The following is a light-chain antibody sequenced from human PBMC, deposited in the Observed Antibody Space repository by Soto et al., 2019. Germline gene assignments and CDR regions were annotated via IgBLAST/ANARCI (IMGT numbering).Light chain of an antibody. J-gene: IGLJ1*01. Sequence: QSALTQPASVSGSPGQSITISCTGTSSDVGGYNYVSWYQQHPGKAPKLMIYDVTIRPSGVSNRFSGSKSGSRASLTISGLQAEDEADYYCSSYTTSNNFVFGTGTKVTVL. CDR1: SSDVGGYNY. V-gene: IGLV2-14*01. CDR3: SSYTTSNNFV. CDR2: DVT.